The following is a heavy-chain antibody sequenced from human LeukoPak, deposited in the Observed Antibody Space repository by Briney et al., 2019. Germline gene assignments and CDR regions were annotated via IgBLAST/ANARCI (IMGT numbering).Heavy chain of an antibody. J-gene: IGHJ5*02. CDR1: AFTFDDFP. Sequence: GGSLRLSCTASAFTFDDFPMHWVRQAPGKGLDWVSLILKDGSNAFYADSVKGRFTISRDNSGNTLSLQMNSLRAEDTAVYYCARGWGKYQLPGVGTGFDPWGQGTLVTVSS. V-gene: IGHV3-30-3*01. D-gene: IGHD2-2*01. CDR2: ILKDGSNA. CDR3: ARGWGKYQLPGVGTGFDP.